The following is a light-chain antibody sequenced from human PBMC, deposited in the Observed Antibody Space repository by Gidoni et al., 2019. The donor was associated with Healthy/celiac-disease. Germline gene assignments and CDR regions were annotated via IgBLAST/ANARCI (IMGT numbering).Light chain of an antibody. V-gene: IGKV1-33*01. CDR3: QQYDNLLT. CDR2: DAS. J-gene: IGKJ3*01. Sequence: DIQRTQSPSSLSASVGDRVTITCQASQDISNYLNLYQQKPGKAPKLLIYDASNLETGVPSRFSGSGSGTDFTFTISRLKPEDIATYYCQQYDNLLTFGPGTKVDIK. CDR1: QDISNY.